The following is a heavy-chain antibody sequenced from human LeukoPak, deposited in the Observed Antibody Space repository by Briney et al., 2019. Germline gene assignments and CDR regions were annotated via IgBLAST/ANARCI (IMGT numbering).Heavy chain of an antibody. J-gene: IGHJ4*02. CDR2: ISAYNGNT. CDR1: GYSFTGYY. CDR3: ARVQQQLVGTYYFDY. Sequence: TSMKVSCKASGYSFTGYYIHWVRQAPGQGLEWMGWISAYNGNTNYAQKLQGRVTMTTDTSTSTAYMELRSLRSDDTAVYYCARVQQQLVGTYYFDYWGQGTLVTVSS. D-gene: IGHD6-13*01. V-gene: IGHV1-18*04.